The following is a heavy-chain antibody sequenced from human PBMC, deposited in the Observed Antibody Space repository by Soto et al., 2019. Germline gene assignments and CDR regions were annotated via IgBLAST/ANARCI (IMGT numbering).Heavy chain of an antibody. Sequence: EVQLVESGGGLVQPGGSLRLSCAASGFTFSSYSMNWVRQAPGKGLEWVSYISSSSSTIYYADSVKGRFTISRDNXKXXLYLQMSGLRAEDTAVYYCAREGEYYDSSGYYSDYWGQGTLVTVSS. V-gene: IGHV3-48*01. D-gene: IGHD3-22*01. CDR2: ISSSSSTI. CDR1: GFTFSSYS. CDR3: AREGEYYDSSGYYSDY. J-gene: IGHJ4*02.